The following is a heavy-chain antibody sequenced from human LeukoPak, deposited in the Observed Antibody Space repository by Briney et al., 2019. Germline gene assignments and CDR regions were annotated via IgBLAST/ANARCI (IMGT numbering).Heavy chain of an antibody. CDR3: ARGSRRVQLPRSYDLDI. CDR1: GFTFSSYA. CDR2: ISSNGGST. D-gene: IGHD1-1*01. Sequence: GGSLRLSCAASGFTFSSYAMHWVRQAPGKGLEYVSAISSNGGSTYYANSVKGRFTISRDNSKNTLYLQMGSLRAEDMAVYYCARGSRRVQLPRSYDLDIWGQGTVVTVSS. V-gene: IGHV3-64*01. J-gene: IGHJ3*02.